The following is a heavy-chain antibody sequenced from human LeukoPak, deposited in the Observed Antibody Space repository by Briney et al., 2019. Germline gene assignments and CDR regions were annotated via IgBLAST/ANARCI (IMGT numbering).Heavy chain of an antibody. Sequence: GGSLRLSCAASGFTVSSNYMSWVRQAPGKGLEWVSVNYSGGSTYYADSVKGRFTISRDNSKNTLYLQMNSLRAEDTAVYYCARLYTGYSWPVVGYWGQGTLVTVSS. CDR1: GFTVSSNY. J-gene: IGHJ4*02. V-gene: IGHV3-53*01. CDR2: NYSGGST. D-gene: IGHD3-9*01. CDR3: ARLYTGYSWPVVGY.